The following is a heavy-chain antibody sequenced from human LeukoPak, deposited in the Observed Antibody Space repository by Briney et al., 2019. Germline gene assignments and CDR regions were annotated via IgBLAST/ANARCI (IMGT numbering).Heavy chain of an antibody. J-gene: IGHJ4*02. V-gene: IGHV3-15*01. Sequence: PWGPLRLSCAASGFTFSNAWMSWVRQAPGKGLEWVGRTKSKTGGGTTDYAAPVKGRFTISTDDSQNTLYLQMNSLKTEDTAVDYCTTFEYWGQGTLVTVSS. CDR1: GFTFSNAW. CDR3: TTFEY. CDR2: TKSKTGGGTT.